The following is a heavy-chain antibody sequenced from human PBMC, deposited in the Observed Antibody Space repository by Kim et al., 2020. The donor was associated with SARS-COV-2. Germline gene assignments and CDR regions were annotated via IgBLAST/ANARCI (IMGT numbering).Heavy chain of an antibody. J-gene: IGHJ4*02. CDR1: GYSFTSYW. V-gene: IGHV5-51*01. CDR3: ARGRSGYSYPEPFDY. Sequence: GASLKISCKGSGYSFTSYWIGWVRQMPGKCLEWMGIIYPGDSDTRYSPSFQGQVTISADKSISTAYLQWSSLKASDTAMYYCARGRSGYSYPEPFDYWGQGTLVTVSS. CDR2: IYPGDSDT. D-gene: IGHD5-18*01.